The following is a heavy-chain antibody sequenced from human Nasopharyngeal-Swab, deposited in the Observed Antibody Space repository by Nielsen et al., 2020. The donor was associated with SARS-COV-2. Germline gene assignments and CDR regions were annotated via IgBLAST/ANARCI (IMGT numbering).Heavy chain of an antibody. CDR2: IKSKTDGGTT. D-gene: IGHD5-12*01. CDR1: GFTFGNAW. Sequence: GESLKISCAASGFTFGNAWMSWVRQAPGKGLEWVGRIKSKTDGGTTDYAAPVKGRFTISRDDSKNTLYLQMNSLKTEDTAVYYCTWSGYDLDYYYMDVWGKGTTVTVSS. CDR3: TWSGYDLDYYYMDV. J-gene: IGHJ6*03. V-gene: IGHV3-15*01.